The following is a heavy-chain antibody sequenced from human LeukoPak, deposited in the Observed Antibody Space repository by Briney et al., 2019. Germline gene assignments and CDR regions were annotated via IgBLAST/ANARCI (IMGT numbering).Heavy chain of an antibody. D-gene: IGHD1-26*01. CDR1: GYSFSSFW. CDR2: IYPGDSDV. CDR3: ARRRSMSYRSYFEY. Sequence: GESLKISCQGSGYSFSSFWIGWVRQMPGKGLEWMGFIYPGDSDVRYSPSFQGQVNISADKSLNSAYLQWNSLKASDTAMHYCARRRSMSYRSYFEYWGQGTLVTVSS. V-gene: IGHV5-51*01. J-gene: IGHJ4*02.